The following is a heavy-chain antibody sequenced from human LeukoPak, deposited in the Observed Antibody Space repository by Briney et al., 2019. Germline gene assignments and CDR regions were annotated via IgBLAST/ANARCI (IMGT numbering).Heavy chain of an antibody. V-gene: IGHV4-34*01. CDR2: INHSGST. D-gene: IGHD3-22*01. Sequence: SETLSLTCAVYGGSFSGYYWSWIRQPPGKGLEWIGEINHSGSTNYNPSLKSRVTISVDTSKNQFSLKLSSVTAADTAVYYCARELYYYDSSGYHNDNWGQGTLVTASA. J-gene: IGHJ4*02. CDR1: GGSFSGYY. CDR3: ARELYYYDSSGYHNDN.